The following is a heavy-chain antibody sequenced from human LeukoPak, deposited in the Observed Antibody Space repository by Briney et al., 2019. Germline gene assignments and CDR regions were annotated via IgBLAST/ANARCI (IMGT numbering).Heavy chain of an antibody. D-gene: IGHD2-15*01. V-gene: IGHV1-8*01. CDR1: GYTFTSYD. CDR3: ARGRGVAATPAFVDY. J-gene: IGHJ4*02. Sequence: ASVTVSCKASGYTFTSYDINWVRQATGQGVEWMGWMKPNSGNTGYTQKFQGRVTITRNTTIRTAYMEMRSLRSEDTAVYHCARGRGVAATPAFVDYWGQGTLVTVSS. CDR2: MKPNSGNT.